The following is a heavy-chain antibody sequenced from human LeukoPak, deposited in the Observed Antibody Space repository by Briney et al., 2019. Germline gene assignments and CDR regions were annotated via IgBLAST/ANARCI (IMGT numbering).Heavy chain of an antibody. Sequence: KPSETLSLTCTVSNYSISSDYYWGWIRQPPGKGLEWIGSIYHSGSTYYNPSLKSRISTSVDMSKNQFSLKLTSVTAADTAVYYCARGGSGWFDAFEIWGQGTMVTVSS. CDR1: NYSISSDYY. V-gene: IGHV4-38-2*02. CDR3: ARGGSGWFDAFEI. D-gene: IGHD6-19*01. CDR2: IYHSGST. J-gene: IGHJ3*02.